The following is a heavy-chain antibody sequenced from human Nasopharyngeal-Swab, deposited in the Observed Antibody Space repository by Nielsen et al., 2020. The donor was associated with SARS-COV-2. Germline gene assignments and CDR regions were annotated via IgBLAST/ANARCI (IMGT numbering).Heavy chain of an antibody. D-gene: IGHD2-2*01. CDR1: GLTVSSTY. CDR2: TEIGGAT. V-gene: IGHV3-53*01. Sequence: GESLKISCAVSGLTVSSTYMSWVRQAPGKGLEWVSVTEIGGATHYADSVKGRFSISRDSSTSTLYLQMNNVRAEDTAVYYCARDLGGGYCTTTNCPGSWGQGTLVTVSS. J-gene: IGHJ1*01. CDR3: ARDLGGGYCTTTNCPGS.